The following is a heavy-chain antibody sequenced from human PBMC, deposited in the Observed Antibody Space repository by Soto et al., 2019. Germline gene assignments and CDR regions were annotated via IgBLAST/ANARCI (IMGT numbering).Heavy chain of an antibody. CDR1: GFTFSSHA. V-gene: IGHV3-23*01. CDR2: ISASGGAT. D-gene: IGHD3-16*02. J-gene: IGHJ4*02. Sequence: PGGSLRLSCAASGFTFSSHAMSWVRQAPGKGLEWVSAISASGGATYYADSVKGRFTISRDNSKNTLYIEMNSLRAEDTATYYCAKVLLRYIDGYDYWGQGTLVTVSS. CDR3: AKVLLRYIDGYDY.